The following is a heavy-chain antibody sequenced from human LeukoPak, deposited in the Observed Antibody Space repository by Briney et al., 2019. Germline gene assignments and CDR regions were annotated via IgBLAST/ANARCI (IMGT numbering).Heavy chain of an antibody. Sequence: ASVKVSCKASGYTFTGYYMHWVRQAPGQGLEWMGWINPNSGGTNYAQKFQGRVTMTRDTSISTAYMELSRLRSDDTAVYYCARVPYGSGWQVVFDYWGQGTLVTVSS. CDR3: ARVPYGSGWQVVFDY. J-gene: IGHJ4*02. CDR2: INPNSGGT. V-gene: IGHV1-2*02. D-gene: IGHD6-19*01. CDR1: GYTFTGYY.